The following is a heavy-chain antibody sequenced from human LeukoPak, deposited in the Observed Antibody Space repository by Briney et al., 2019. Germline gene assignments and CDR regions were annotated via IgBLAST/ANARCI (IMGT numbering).Heavy chain of an antibody. D-gene: IGHD3-3*01. Sequence: NPSETLSLTCTVSGGSISSYYWSWIRQPPGKGLGWIGYIYYSGSTNYNPSLKSRVTISVDTSKNQFSLKLSSVTAADTAVYYCARNTDYDFWSGYYTLGYWGQGTLVTVSS. CDR1: GGSISSYY. CDR2: IYYSGST. CDR3: ARNTDYDFWSGYYTLGY. J-gene: IGHJ4*02. V-gene: IGHV4-59*01.